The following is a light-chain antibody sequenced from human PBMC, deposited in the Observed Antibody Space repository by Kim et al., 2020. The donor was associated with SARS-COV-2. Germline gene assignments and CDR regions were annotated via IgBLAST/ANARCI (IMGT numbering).Light chain of an antibody. CDR1: QSIGSW. Sequence: GSVGDRVNITCRASQSIGSWLAWYQQKPGKAPNLLIYKASTLESGVTLRFSGSGSGTEFTLTIRSLQPDDFATYYCQQYDSFSWTFGQGTKVDIK. V-gene: IGKV1-5*03. CDR3: QQYDSFSWT. CDR2: KAS. J-gene: IGKJ1*01.